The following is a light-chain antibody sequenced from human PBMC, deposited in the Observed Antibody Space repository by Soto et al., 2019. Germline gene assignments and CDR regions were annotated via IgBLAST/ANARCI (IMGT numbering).Light chain of an antibody. CDR3: QQYNNWPMWA. Sequence: EIVMTQSTATLSVSPGARATLSCRASQSITRNLAWYQQSPGQAPRLLIYGASTRATGIPARFSGSGSGTEFTLTINSLQSEDFAVYYCQQYNNWPMWAFGQGTKVDI. J-gene: IGKJ1*01. V-gene: IGKV3-15*01. CDR1: QSITRN. CDR2: GAS.